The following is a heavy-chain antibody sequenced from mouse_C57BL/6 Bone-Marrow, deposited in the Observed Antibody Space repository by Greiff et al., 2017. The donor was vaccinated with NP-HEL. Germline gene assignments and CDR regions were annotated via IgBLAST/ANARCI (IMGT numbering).Heavy chain of an antibody. CDR1: GFTFSSYA. D-gene: IGHD1-1*01. CDR2: ISDGGSYT. CDR3: ARGYYYGDYFDY. J-gene: IGHJ2*01. V-gene: IGHV5-4*03. Sequence: EVKVVESGGGLVKPGGSLKLSCAASGFTFSSYAMSWVRQTPEKRLEWVATISDGGSYTYYPDNVKGRFTISRDNAKNNLYLQMSHLKSEDTAMYYCARGYYYGDYFDYWGQGTTLTVSS.